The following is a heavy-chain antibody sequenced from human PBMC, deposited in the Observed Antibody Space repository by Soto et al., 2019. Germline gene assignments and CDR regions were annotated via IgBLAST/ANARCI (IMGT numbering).Heavy chain of an antibody. J-gene: IGHJ5*02. CDR2: ITASSSNT. CDR1: GFTFSSSS. V-gene: IGHV3-21*01. CDR3: ARDRSCIGSRCSAAARLDP. Sequence: EVHLLESGGGLVKPGGSLRLSCATSGFTFSSSSMNWVRQARGKGLEWVSSITASSSNTYYSDSVKGRFTISRDNAKNSMYLQMDSLGAEDTAVYFCARDRSCIGSRCSAAARLDPWGQGTLVIFSS. D-gene: IGHD2-2*01.